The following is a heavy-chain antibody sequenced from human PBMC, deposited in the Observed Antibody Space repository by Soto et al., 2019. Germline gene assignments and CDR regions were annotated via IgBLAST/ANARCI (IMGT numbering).Heavy chain of an antibody. J-gene: IGHJ4*02. CDR3: AKDREYSSSYNRAKYYLDY. CDR1: GFTFSSYA. CDR2: ISGSGGST. D-gene: IGHD6-6*01. V-gene: IGHV3-23*01. Sequence: GGSLRLSCAASGFTFSSYAMSWVRQAPGKGLEWVSAISGSGGSTYYADSVKGRFTISRDNSKNTLYLQMNSLRAEDTAVYYCAKDREYSSSYNRAKYYLDYWGQGTLVTVSS.